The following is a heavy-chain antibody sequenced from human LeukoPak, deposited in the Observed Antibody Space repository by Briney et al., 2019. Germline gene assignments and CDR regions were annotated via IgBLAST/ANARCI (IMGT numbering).Heavy chain of an antibody. V-gene: IGHV3-30*04. D-gene: IGHD6-19*01. CDR2: ISYDGSKK. Sequence: GGSLRLSCAASGFTFRSYAMHWVRQAPGKGLEWVAVISYDGSKKYYADSVKGQFTISRDNSNNTLYLQMSSLRAEDTAVYYCARILDSAWGELGYWGQGTLVTVSS. CDR3: ARILDSAWGELGY. J-gene: IGHJ4*02. CDR1: GFTFRSYA.